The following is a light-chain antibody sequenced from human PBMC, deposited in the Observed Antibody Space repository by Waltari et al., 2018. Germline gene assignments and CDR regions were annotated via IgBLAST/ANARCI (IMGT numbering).Light chain of an antibody. Sequence: GDRVTITCRASQSINNWLAWFQQNPGKAPKLLIYDASSLESGVPSRFSGSGSGTEFTLTISSLQPDDFATYYCQQYNSFWTFGQGTKVEIK. CDR2: DAS. J-gene: IGKJ1*01. V-gene: IGKV1-5*01. CDR1: QSINNW. CDR3: QQYNSFWT.